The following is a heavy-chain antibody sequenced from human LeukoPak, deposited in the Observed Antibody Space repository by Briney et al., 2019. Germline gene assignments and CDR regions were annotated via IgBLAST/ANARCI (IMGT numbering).Heavy chain of an antibody. CDR1: GFTFDDYA. CDR2: ISWNSGSI. D-gene: IGHD3-22*01. J-gene: IGHJ3*02. V-gene: IGHV3-9*01. Sequence: GGSLRLSCAASGFTFDDYAMHWVRHAPGKGLEWVSGISWNSGSIGYADSVKGRFTISRDNAKNSLYLQMNSLRAEDTALYYCAKDSGTMIVFDAFDIWGQGTMVTVSS. CDR3: AKDSGTMIVFDAFDI.